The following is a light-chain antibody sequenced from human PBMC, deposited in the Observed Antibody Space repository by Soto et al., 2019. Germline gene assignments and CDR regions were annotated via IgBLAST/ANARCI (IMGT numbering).Light chain of an antibody. CDR2: GAS. V-gene: IGKV3-15*01. J-gene: IGKJ1*01. CDR1: QSVSNC. Sequence: EKVMTQSPATLSMSPGERATLSCRASQSVSNCLAWYQQKPDQTPRLLIYGASTRATGIPARFSGSGSGTEFTLTISSLQSEDFAVYYCQQYSNWPSWTFGQGTKVEVK. CDR3: QQYSNWPSWT.